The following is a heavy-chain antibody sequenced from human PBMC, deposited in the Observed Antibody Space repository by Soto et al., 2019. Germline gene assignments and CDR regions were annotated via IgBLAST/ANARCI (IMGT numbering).Heavy chain of an antibody. CDR2: IDWNDDR. D-gene: IGHD6-19*01. CDR1: WFSLSTHGMC. V-gene: IGHV2-70*01. CDR3: ARLMAVPGMGNDY. Sequence: SGPPLVNPTQTLTLPCTFSWFSLSTHGMCVSWIRQPPGKALEWLALIDWNDDRYYSTSLKTRLTISKDTSKNQVVLTMTNLDPVDTATYYCARLMAVPGMGNDYWGQGTLVTVSS. J-gene: IGHJ4*02.